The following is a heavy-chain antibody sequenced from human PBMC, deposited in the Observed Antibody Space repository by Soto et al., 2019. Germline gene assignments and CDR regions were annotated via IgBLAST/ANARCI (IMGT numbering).Heavy chain of an antibody. CDR3: AGEGVGAGDGSCGC. D-gene: IGHD1-26*01. J-gene: IGHJ4*02. Sequence: QVQLVQSGAEVKKPGSSVKVSCKASGGTFSSYAISWVRQAPGQGLEWMGGIIPIFGTANYAQKFQGRVTITADESTNTAYMELSSLRSEDTAVYDWAGEGVGAGDGSCGCWGQGTLVTVSS. CDR1: GGTFSSYA. V-gene: IGHV1-69*12. CDR2: IIPIFGTA.